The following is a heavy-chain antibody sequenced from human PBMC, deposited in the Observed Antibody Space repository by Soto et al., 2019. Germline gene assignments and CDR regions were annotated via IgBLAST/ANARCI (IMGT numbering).Heavy chain of an antibody. CDR1: GVSISNYY. CDR3: ARAAYGSGNYYAPHYYYAMDV. V-gene: IGHV4-59*01. CDR2: ILYTGNT. J-gene: IGHJ6*02. D-gene: IGHD3-10*01. Sequence: PSETLYLTCTVSGVSISNYYWSWIRQPPGKEPEWLGYILYTGNTNYNPSLKSRVTISVDTSKNQVSLELTSVTTADTAVYFCARAAYGSGNYYAPHYYYAMDVWGQGTTVTVSS.